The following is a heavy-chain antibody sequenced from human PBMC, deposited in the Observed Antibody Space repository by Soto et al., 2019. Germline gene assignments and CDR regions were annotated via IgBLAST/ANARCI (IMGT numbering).Heavy chain of an antibody. CDR1: GYTITCCA. Sequence: QVQLVQSGAEVKKPGASVRVSCKAFGYTITCCAMHWVRQAPGQRPEWMGWFNAGDGDTKYSQNFQGRFTIIRDTSASTVYMELSSLRPEDTAVYYCARDGEDKAAAAMVYWGQGTLVTVSS. J-gene: IGHJ4*02. D-gene: IGHD6-13*01. V-gene: IGHV1-3*01. CDR2: FNAGDGDT. CDR3: ARDGEDKAAAAMVY.